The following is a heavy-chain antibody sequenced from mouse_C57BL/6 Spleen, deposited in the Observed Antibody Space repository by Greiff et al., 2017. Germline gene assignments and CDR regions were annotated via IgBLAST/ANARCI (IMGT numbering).Heavy chain of an antibody. J-gene: IGHJ2*01. CDR1: GYTFPSSW. CDR2: IHPNSGST. CDR3: ARSPHITTVVAKGFDY. Sequence: QVQLQQPGAELVHPGASVQLSCKASGYTFPSSWMNWVKQRPGQGLEWSGMIHPNSGSTNYNEKCKSKGNLTVGKSSSTAILQLSSLTSENSAFYYCARSPHITTVVAKGFDYWGQGTTLPVSA. V-gene: IGHV1-64*01. D-gene: IGHD1-1*01.